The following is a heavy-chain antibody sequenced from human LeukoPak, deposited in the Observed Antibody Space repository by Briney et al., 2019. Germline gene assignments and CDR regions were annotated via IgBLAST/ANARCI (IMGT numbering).Heavy chain of an antibody. CDR1: GYSFTTYW. J-gene: IGHJ4*02. CDR2: IYPHDSDT. D-gene: IGHD3-10*01. CDR3: ARRGPYGSGSYVLDY. Sequence: GESLKISCKGSGYSFTTYWLGWVRQMPGKGLEWMGIIYPHDSDTRYNPSFQGQVTISADKSISTAHLQWSSLKASDSAMYYCARRGPYGSGSYVLDYWGQGTLVTVSS. V-gene: IGHV5-51*01.